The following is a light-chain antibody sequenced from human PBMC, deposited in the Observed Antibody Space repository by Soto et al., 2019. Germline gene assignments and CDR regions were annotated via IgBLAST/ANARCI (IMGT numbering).Light chain of an antibody. CDR1: QSVSYNC. CDR3: QQYGSSPPWT. Sequence: EIVLTQSPGTLSFSPGERATLNCRASQSVSYNCLAWYQQKPGQAPRLLIYGASSRATGIADKFSGSGSGTDFTLTISRLEPEDFAVYYCQQYGSSPPWTFGQGTKVDI. V-gene: IGKV3-20*01. J-gene: IGKJ1*01. CDR2: GAS.